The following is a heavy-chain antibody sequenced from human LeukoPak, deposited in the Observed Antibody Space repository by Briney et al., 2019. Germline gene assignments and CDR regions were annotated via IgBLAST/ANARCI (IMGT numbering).Heavy chain of an antibody. CDR3: ARDIEVGATEYYFDY. J-gene: IGHJ4*02. D-gene: IGHD1-26*01. Sequence: GRSLRVSCAASGFTFSSYGMHWVRQAPGKGLEWVAVIWYDGSNKYYADSVKGRFTISRDNSKNTLYLQMNSLRAEDTAVYYCARDIEVGATEYYFDYWGQGTLVTVSS. CDR1: GFTFSSYG. CDR2: IWYDGSNK. V-gene: IGHV3-33*01.